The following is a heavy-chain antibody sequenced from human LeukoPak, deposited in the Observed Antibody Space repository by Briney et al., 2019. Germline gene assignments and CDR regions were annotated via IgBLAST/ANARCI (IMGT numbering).Heavy chain of an antibody. J-gene: IGHJ6*03. D-gene: IGHD1-7*01. V-gene: IGHV3-21*01. CDR2: ISSSSSYI. CDR3: AKDGDGNYGRVWYYYYMDV. Sequence: GGSLRLSCAASGFTFSSYSMNWVRQAPGKGLEWVSCISSSSSYIYYADSVKGRFTISRDNSKNTLYLQMNSLRPEDTAVYYCAKDGDGNYGRVWYYYYMDVWGKGTTVTISS. CDR1: GFTFSSYS.